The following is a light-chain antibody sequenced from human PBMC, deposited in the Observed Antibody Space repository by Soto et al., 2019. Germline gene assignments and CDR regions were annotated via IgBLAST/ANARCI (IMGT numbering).Light chain of an antibody. Sequence: QLVLTQSPSASASRGASVKLTCTLSSGHRTYAIAWHQQQPEKGPRYLMKLNSDGSHTKGDGIPDRFSGSSSGAERYLTISSLQSEDEADYYCQTWATGILVFGGGTKLTVL. CDR2: LNSDGSH. CDR3: QTWATGILV. V-gene: IGLV4-69*01. CDR1: SGHRTYA. J-gene: IGLJ3*02.